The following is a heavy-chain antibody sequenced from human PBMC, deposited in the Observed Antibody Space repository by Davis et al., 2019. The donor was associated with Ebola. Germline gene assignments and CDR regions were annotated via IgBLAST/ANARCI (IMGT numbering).Heavy chain of an antibody. Sequence: GESLKISCQGSGYNFANYWITWVRQTPGKGVEWMAMIYPHDSQTKYNPSFQGLITVSVDRSISTAYLQWSSLRASDTAMYYCARQIRSSGYFDYWGQGTLVTVSS. CDR3: ARQIRSSGYFDY. V-gene: IGHV5-51*01. J-gene: IGHJ4*02. CDR1: GYNFANYW. D-gene: IGHD6-19*01. CDR2: IYPHDSQT.